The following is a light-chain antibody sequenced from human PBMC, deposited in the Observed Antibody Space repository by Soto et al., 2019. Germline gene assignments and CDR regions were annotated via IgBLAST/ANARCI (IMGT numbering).Light chain of an antibody. Sequence: QSVLTQPASVSGSPGQSITISCTGTSSDVGSYNLVSWYQQHPGKAPKLMIYEGSKRPSGVSDRFSGSKSGNTASLTIPGLQAEDEADYYCCSYAGSSTDVFGTGTKVTVL. V-gene: IGLV2-23*01. J-gene: IGLJ1*01. CDR2: EGS. CDR1: SSDVGSYNL. CDR3: CSYAGSSTDV.